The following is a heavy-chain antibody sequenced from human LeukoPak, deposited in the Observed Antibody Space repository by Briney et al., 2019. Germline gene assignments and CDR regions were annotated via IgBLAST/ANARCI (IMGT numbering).Heavy chain of an antibody. J-gene: IGHJ4*02. Sequence: GGSLRLSCAASGLTFSRYWMHWVRQAPGKGLVWVSRINNDGSSTTYADSVRGRFTISRDNPKNTLYLQMNSLRADDTAVYYCAKHRGSGVAGTGGVESWGQGTLVTVSS. V-gene: IGHV3-74*01. CDR2: INNDGSST. D-gene: IGHD6-19*01. CDR3: AKHRGSGVAGTGGVES. CDR1: GLTFSRYW.